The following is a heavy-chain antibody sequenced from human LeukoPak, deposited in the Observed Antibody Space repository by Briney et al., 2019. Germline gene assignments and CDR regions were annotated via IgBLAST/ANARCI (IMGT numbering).Heavy chain of an antibody. Sequence: PGGSLRLSCAASGFTFSSYAMSWVRQAPGKGLEWVSGINWNGGSTGYADSVKGRFTISRDNAKNSLYLQMNSLRAEDTALYYCARDRYIAAAGNWFDPWGQGTLVTVSS. CDR3: ARDRYIAAAGNWFDP. J-gene: IGHJ5*02. V-gene: IGHV3-20*04. CDR2: INWNGGST. D-gene: IGHD6-13*01. CDR1: GFTFSSYA.